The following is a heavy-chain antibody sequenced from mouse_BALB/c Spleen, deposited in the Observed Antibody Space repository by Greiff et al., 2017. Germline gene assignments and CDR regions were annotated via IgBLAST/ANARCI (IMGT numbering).Heavy chain of an antibody. CDR2: IWSGGST. CDR3: ARKWDGSSYGAMDY. V-gene: IGHV2-2*02. D-gene: IGHD1-1*01. Sequence: QVQLKESGPGLVQPSQSLSITCTVSGFSLTSYGVHWVRQSPGKGLEWLGVIWSGGSTDYNAAFISRLSISKDNSKSQVFFKMNSLQANDTAIYYCARKWDGSSYGAMDYWGQGTSVTVSS. J-gene: IGHJ4*01. CDR1: GFSLTSYG.